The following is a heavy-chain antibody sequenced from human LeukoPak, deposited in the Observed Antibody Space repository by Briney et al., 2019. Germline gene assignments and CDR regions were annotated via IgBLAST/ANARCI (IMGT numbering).Heavy chain of an antibody. Sequence: PSETLSRTCGVSGGSITSTNWWSWVRQPPGQGLEWIGEVSLSGLTNYNPTLNSRVIMALDTSKNHLSLNLTSVTAADTAVYFCSRENGAFSPFGYWGQGTLVTVPS. CDR1: GGSITSTNW. D-gene: IGHD2-8*01. V-gene: IGHV4-4*02. CDR2: VSLSGLT. CDR3: SRENGAFSPFGY. J-gene: IGHJ4*02.